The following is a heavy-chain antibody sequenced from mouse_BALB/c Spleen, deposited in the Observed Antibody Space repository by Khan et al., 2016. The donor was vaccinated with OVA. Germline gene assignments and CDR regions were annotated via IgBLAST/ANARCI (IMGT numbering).Heavy chain of an antibody. CDR3: ARVYGGDYDY. CDR2: ISYSGNT. Sequence: EVQLQESGPGLVKPSQSLSLTCTVTGYSITSDYAWYWIRHFPGNKLEWMGFISYSGNTNYNPSLKSRISIIRNTTKNQFFLQLNSVTNEDTATYYCARVYGGDYDYWGQGTTLTVSS. CDR1: GYSITSDYA. V-gene: IGHV3-2*02. J-gene: IGHJ2*01. D-gene: IGHD1-1*01.